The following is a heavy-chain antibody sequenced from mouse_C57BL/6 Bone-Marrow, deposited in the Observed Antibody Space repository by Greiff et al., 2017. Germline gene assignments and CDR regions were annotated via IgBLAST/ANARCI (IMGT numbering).Heavy chain of an antibody. Sequence: VQLKESGPGLVAPSQSLSITCTVSGFSLTSYAISWVRQPPGKGLEWLGVIWTGGGTNYNSALKSRLSISKNNSKSQVFLKMNSLQTDDTARYYCARKELYYYGSSYWYFDVWGTGTTVTVSS. D-gene: IGHD1-1*01. J-gene: IGHJ1*03. CDR2: IWTGGGT. CDR3: ARKELYYYGSSYWYFDV. V-gene: IGHV2-9-1*01. CDR1: GFSLTSYA.